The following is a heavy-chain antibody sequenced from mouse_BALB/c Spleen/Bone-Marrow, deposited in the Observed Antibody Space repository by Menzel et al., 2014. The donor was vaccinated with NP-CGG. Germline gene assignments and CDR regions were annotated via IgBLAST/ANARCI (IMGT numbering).Heavy chain of an antibody. J-gene: IGHJ4*01. CDR1: GFSLTTYG. Sequence: VQVVESGPGPVAPSQSLSITCTVSGFSLTTYGVHWVRQPPGKGLEWLVVIWSDGSTTYNSALKSRLSISKDNSKSQVFLKMNSLQTDDTAMYYCARNPYGNYAMDYWGQGTSVTVSS. CDR2: IWSDGST. V-gene: IGHV2-6*02. D-gene: IGHD2-10*02. CDR3: ARNPYGNYAMDY.